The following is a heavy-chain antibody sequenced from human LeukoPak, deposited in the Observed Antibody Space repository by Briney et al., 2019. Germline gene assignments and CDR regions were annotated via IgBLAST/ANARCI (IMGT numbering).Heavy chain of an antibody. J-gene: IGHJ4*02. V-gene: IGHV3-30*03. CDR3: ARDLHWASYY. CDR1: GFTFSSYG. D-gene: IGHD7-27*01. CDR2: ISYDGSNK. Sequence: GGSLRLSCAASGFTFSSYGMHWVRQAPGKGLEWVAVISYDGSNKYYADSVKGRFTISRDNSKNTLYLQMNSLRAEDTAVYYCARDLHWASYYWGQGTLVTVSS.